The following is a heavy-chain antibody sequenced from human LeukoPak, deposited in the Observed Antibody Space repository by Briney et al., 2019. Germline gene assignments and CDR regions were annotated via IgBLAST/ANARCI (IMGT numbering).Heavy chain of an antibody. D-gene: IGHD5-24*01. CDR3: ARAGSDGYPLGGY. CDR1: GGTFSSYA. J-gene: IGHJ4*02. CDR2: IIPILGIA. Sequence: GASVKVSCKASGGTFSSYAISWVRQAPGQGLEWMGRIIPILGIANYAQKFQGRVTITADKSTSTAYMELSSLRSEDTAVYYCARAGSDGYPLGGYWGQGTLVTVSS. V-gene: IGHV1-69*04.